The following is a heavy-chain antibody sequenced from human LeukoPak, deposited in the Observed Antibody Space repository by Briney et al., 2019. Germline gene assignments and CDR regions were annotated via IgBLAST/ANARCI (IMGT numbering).Heavy chain of an antibody. CDR2: ISTSGRT. CDR3: ARDLDSSGYYHVVDS. CDR1: GFTFTSYA. Sequence: GRSPRLSCADSGFTFTSYAMSWVRQAPGKGLEWVSLISTSGRTHYADSVQGRFTISRDNSKNTLSLHMNSLRAEDTAVYYCARDLDSSGYYHVVDSWGQGALVTVSS. V-gene: IGHV3-23*01. J-gene: IGHJ4*02. D-gene: IGHD3-22*01.